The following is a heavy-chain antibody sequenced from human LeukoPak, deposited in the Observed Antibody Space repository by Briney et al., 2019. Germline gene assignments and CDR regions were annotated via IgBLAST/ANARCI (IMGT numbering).Heavy chain of an antibody. J-gene: IGHJ6*03. Sequence: GGSLRLSCAASGFTFRSYAMNWVRQAPGKGLEWVSSVSGSGSVTFYGDSVKGRFAISRDNSKNTLYLQMDSLRAEDTAVYYCAKAPYDNKYYYMGVWGRGTTVTVSS. CDR3: AKAPYDNKYYYMGV. D-gene: IGHD3-9*01. CDR1: GFTFRSYA. V-gene: IGHV3-23*01. CDR2: VSGSGSVT.